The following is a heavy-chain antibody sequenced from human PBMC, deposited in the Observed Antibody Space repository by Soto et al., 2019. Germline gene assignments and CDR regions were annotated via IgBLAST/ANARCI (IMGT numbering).Heavy chain of an antibody. CDR1: GYTFTSYY. Sequence: ASVKVSCKASGYTFTSYYMHWVRQAPGQGLEWMGIINPSGGSTSYAQKFQGRVTMTRDTSTSTVYMELSSLRSEDTAVYYCPRDFYEVVVAATRDAFDIWGQGTMVTVSS. J-gene: IGHJ3*02. CDR2: INPSGGST. D-gene: IGHD2-15*01. CDR3: PRDFYEVVVAATRDAFDI. V-gene: IGHV1-46*01.